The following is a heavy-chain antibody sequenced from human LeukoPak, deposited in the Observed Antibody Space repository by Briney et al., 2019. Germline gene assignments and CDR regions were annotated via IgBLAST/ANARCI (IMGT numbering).Heavy chain of an antibody. CDR1: GGTFSSYA. J-gene: IGHJ5*02. D-gene: IGHD3-22*01. CDR2: IIPILGIA. V-gene: IGHV1-69*04. CDR3: ARDHYYDSSGHKSGFWFDP. Sequence: SVKVSCKASGGTFSSYAISWVRQAPGQGLEWMGRIIPILGIANYAQKFQGRVTITADKSTSTAYMELSSLRSEDTAVYYCARDHYYDSSGHKSGFWFDPWGQGTLVTVSS.